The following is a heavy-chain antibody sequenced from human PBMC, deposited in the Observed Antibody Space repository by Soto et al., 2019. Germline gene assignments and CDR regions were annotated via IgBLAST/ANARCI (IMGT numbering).Heavy chain of an antibody. CDR2: ISNSGST. J-gene: IGHJ4*02. V-gene: IGHV4-30-4*01. Sequence: SETLSLTCTVSGGSVTSDEDYWSWIRQSPGKGLEWIGYISNSGSTGYNPSLKTRLSMSVDRSKNQFTLGLTSVTAADTAVYFCATESGSTYGYFDYWGQGTLVTVSS. D-gene: IGHD4-17*01. CDR3: ATESGSTYGYFDY. CDR1: GGSVTSDEDY.